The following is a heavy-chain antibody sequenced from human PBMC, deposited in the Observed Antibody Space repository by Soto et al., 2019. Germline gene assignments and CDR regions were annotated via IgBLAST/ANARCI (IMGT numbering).Heavy chain of an antibody. CDR1: GGSISSYY. Sequence: SETLSLTCTVSGGSISSYYWSWIRQPPGKGLEWIGYIYYSGSTNYNPSLKSRVTISVDTSKNQFSLKLSSVTAADTAVYYCARGLHTSWFDPWGQGTLVTVSS. V-gene: IGHV4-59*01. J-gene: IGHJ5*02. CDR3: ARGLHTSWFDP. D-gene: IGHD1-26*01. CDR2: IYYSGST.